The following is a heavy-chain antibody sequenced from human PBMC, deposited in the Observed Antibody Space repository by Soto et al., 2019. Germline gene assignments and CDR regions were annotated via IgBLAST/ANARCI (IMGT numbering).Heavy chain of an antibody. Sequence: PGGSLRLSCAASGLTFSNAWMSWVRQAPGKGLEWVGRIKSKTDGGTTDYAAPVKGRFTISRVDSKNTLYLQMNSLKTEDTAVYYCTTGLYSSGWYFYYWGQGTLVTVSS. D-gene: IGHD6-19*01. CDR3: TTGLYSSGWYFYY. CDR1: GLTFSNAW. J-gene: IGHJ4*02. CDR2: IKSKTDGGTT. V-gene: IGHV3-15*01.